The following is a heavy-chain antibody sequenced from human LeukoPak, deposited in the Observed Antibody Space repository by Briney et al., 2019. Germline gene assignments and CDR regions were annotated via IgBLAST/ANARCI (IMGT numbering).Heavy chain of an antibody. CDR1: GGSISSHY. V-gene: IGHV4-59*11. D-gene: IGHD2-2*02. Sequence: RPSETLSLTCTVSGGSISSHYWSWIRQPPGKGLEWIGYIYYSGSTNYNPSLKSRVTISVDTSKNQFSLKLSSVTAADTAVYYCARVGIGCSSTSCYTGAYYYYYYMDVWGKGTTVTVSS. CDR3: ARVGIGCSSTSCYTGAYYYYYYMDV. CDR2: IYYSGST. J-gene: IGHJ6*03.